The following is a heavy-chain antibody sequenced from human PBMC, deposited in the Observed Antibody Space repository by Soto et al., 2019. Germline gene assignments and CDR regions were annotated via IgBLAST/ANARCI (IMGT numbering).Heavy chain of an antibody. CDR3: ARNYDSSGYSPGY. CDR1: GFTFSSYA. V-gene: IGHV3-30-3*01. CDR2: ISYDGSNK. J-gene: IGHJ4*02. D-gene: IGHD3-22*01. Sequence: GGSLRLSCAASGFTFSSYAMHWVRQAPGKGLEWVAVISYDGSNKYYADSVKGRFTISRDNSKNTLYLQMNSLRAEDTAVYYCARNYDSSGYSPGYWGQGTLVTVSS.